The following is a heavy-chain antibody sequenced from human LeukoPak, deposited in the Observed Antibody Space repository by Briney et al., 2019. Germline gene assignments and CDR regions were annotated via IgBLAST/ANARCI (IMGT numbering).Heavy chain of an antibody. V-gene: IGHV3-66*01. Sequence: PGRSLRLSCAASGITVSINYMSWVRQAPGKGLEWVSVIYSGGSTHYADSVKGRFTISRDNSKNTLYLQMNSLRAEDTAVYYCARGNSGCSCPYYWGQGTLVTVSS. CDR3: ARGNSGCSCPYY. CDR2: IYSGGST. D-gene: IGHD6-19*01. J-gene: IGHJ4*02. CDR1: GITVSINY.